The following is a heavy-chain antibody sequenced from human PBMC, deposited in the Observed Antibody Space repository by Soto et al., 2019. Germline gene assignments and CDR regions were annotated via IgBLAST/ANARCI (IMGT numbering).Heavy chain of an antibody. Sequence: QVQLVQSGAEVKKPGASVKVSCKASGYTFTSYYMHWVRQAPGQGLEWMGIINPSGGSTSNVQKFQGRVTMTRDTSTSTVYMELSSLRSEDTAVYYCARNSVVVAATNYYYGMDVWGQGTTVTVSS. CDR2: INPSGGST. J-gene: IGHJ6*02. CDR3: ARNSVVVAATNYYYGMDV. CDR1: GYTFTSYY. D-gene: IGHD2-15*01. V-gene: IGHV1-46*01.